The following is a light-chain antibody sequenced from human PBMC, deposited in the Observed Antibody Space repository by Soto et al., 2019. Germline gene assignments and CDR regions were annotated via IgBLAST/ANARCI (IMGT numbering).Light chain of an antibody. CDR1: SSDVGGYNY. Sequence: QSALTQPASVSGSPGQSITISCTGTSSDVGGYNYVSWYQQHPGKAPKLMVYDVSNRTSGASNRFSGSKSGNTASLTISGLQAEDEADYYCSSYTTSSTYVFGTGTKLTVL. CDR3: SSYTTSSTYV. CDR2: DVS. J-gene: IGLJ1*01. V-gene: IGLV2-14*01.